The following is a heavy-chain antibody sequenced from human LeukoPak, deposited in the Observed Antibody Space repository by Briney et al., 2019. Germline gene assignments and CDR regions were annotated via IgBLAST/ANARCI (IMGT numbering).Heavy chain of an antibody. CDR2: IKSKTDGGTT. V-gene: IGHV3-15*01. Sequence: PGGSLRLSCAASGFTFSNAWMSWVRQAPGKGLEWVGRIKSKTDGGTTDYAAPVKGRFTISRDDSKNTLYLQMNSLKTEDTAVYYCTLRGALSNSRPYYYYYYMDVWGKGTTVTVSS. CDR3: TLRGALSNSRPYYYYYYMDV. J-gene: IGHJ6*03. CDR1: GFTFSNAW. D-gene: IGHD1-1*01.